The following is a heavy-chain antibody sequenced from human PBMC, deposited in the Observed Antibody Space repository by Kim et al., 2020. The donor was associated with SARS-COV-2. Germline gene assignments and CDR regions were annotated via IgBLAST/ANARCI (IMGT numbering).Heavy chain of an antibody. D-gene: IGHD3-9*01. CDR2: IKSKTDGGTT. J-gene: IGHJ6*02. CDR1: GFTFSNAW. V-gene: IGHV3-15*01. Sequence: GGSLRLSCAASGFTFSNAWMSWVRQAPGKGLEWVGRIKSKTDGGTTDYAAPVKGRFTISRDDSKNTLYLQVNSLKTEDTAVYYCTTVLRYFDWTIIGDYYYYYGMDVWGQGTTVTVSS. CDR3: TTVLRYFDWTIIGDYYYYYGMDV.